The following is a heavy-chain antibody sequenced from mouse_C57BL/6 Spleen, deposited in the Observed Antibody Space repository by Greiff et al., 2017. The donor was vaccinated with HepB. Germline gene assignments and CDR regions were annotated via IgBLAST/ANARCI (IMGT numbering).Heavy chain of an antibody. D-gene: IGHD2-3*01. CDR3: ARGDGYYVDWFAY. CDR1: GYTFTDYN. V-gene: IGHV1-18*01. Sequence: VQLKQSGPELVKPGASVKIPCKASGYTFTDYNMDWVKQSHGKSLEWIGDINPNNGGTIYNQKFKGKATLTVDKSSSTAYMELRSLTSEDTAVYYCARGDGYYVDWFAYWGQGTLVTVSA. CDR2: INPNNGGT. J-gene: IGHJ3*01.